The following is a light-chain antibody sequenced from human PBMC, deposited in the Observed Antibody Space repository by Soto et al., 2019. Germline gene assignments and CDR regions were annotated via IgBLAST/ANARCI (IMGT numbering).Light chain of an antibody. CDR2: GAS. V-gene: IGKV3-15*01. CDR3: QQYNNWPQT. CDR1: QSVSGT. J-gene: IGKJ1*01. Sequence: EIVMTQSPSTLSVSPGERATLSCRATQSVSGTLAWYQPTPGQAPRLLIYGASTRSTGIPVRVSGRGSGTEVTLTSSSLQSEEFAVYYCQQYNNWPQTFGQGTKVDIK.